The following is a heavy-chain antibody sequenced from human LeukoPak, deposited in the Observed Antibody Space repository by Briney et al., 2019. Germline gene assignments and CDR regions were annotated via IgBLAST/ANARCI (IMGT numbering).Heavy chain of an antibody. CDR2: IYYSGST. Sequence: PSETLSLTCTVSGGSISSSSYYWGWIRQPPGKGLEWIGSIYYSGSTYYNPSLKSRVTISVDTSKNQFSLKLSSVTAADTAVYYCARAPSLSWFDPWGQGTLVTVSS. J-gene: IGHJ5*02. D-gene: IGHD3-10*01. CDR3: ARAPSLSWFDP. CDR1: GGSISSSSYY. V-gene: IGHV4-39*01.